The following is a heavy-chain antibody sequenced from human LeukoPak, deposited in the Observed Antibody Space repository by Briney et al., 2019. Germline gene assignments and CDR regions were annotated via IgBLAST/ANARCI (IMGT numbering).Heavy chain of an antibody. CDR1: GFTFSSSW. J-gene: IGHJ3*02. Sequence: GGSLRLSCAASGFTFSSSWVHWVRQVPGEGLAWVSLISRDGSITNYADSVKGRFTISRDNAKSTVYLQMSSLRVEDTAVYYWLREKEAPGSFDNCGQGTMVSVSS. V-gene: IGHV3-74*01. D-gene: IGHD3-9*01. CDR2: ISRDGSIT. CDR3: LREKEAPGSFDN.